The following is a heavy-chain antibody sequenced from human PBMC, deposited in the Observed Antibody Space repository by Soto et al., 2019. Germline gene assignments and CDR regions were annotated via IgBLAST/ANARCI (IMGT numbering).Heavy chain of an antibody. CDR1: GFTVSSNY. V-gene: IGHV3-53*01. CDR3: ARDPKFYYGSGSYSGYYYSGMDV. CDR2: IYSGGST. D-gene: IGHD3-10*01. Sequence: GGSLRLSCAASGFTVSSNYMSWVRRAPGKGLEWVSVIYSGGSTYYADSVKGRFTISRDNSKNTLYLQMNSLRAEDTAVYYCARDPKFYYGSGSYSGYYYSGMDVWGRGTTVTVYS. J-gene: IGHJ6*02.